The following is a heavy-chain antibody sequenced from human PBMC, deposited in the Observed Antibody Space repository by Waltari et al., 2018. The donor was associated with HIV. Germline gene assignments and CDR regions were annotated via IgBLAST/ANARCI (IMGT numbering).Heavy chain of an antibody. CDR1: GASISSYY. J-gene: IGHJ3*02. D-gene: IGHD3-22*01. CDR2: IYYSGST. V-gene: IGHV4-59*01. CDR3: ARTPIYYDQWGRRFDI. Sequence: QVQLQESGPGLVKPSATLSLTCTVSGASISSYYWSWIRQPPGRGLEWIGYIYYSGSTNYNPSLKSRVTISVDTSKNQFSLKLSSVTAADTAVYYCARTPIYYDQWGRRFDIWGQGTMVTVSS.